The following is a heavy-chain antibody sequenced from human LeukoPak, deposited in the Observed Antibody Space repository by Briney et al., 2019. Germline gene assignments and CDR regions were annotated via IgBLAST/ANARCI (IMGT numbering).Heavy chain of an antibody. CDR3: ATGYYEPFER. Sequence: SETLSLTCTVSGDSISSYYWNWIRQPPGKGPEWIGCISDTGTTKYNPAFKSRVTVSVDPSKNQFSLKLTPVTAADTAVYFCATGYYEPFERWGQGTLVSVSS. V-gene: IGHV4-59*01. CDR1: GDSISSYY. D-gene: IGHD3-22*01. J-gene: IGHJ4*02. CDR2: ISDTGTT.